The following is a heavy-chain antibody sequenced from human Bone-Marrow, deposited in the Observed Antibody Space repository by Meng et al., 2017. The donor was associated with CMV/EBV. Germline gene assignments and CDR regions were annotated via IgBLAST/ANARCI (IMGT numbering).Heavy chain of an antibody. D-gene: IGHD5-24*01. CDR2: ISYDGSNK. Sequence: GESLKISCAASGFTFSSYAMHWVRQAPGKGLEWVAVISYDGSNKYYADSVKCRFTISRDNSKNTLYLQMNSLRAEDTAVYYCARDQDGYNYYDYWGQGTLVTVSS. CDR3: ARDQDGYNYYDY. J-gene: IGHJ4*02. V-gene: IGHV3-30*04. CDR1: GFTFSSYA.